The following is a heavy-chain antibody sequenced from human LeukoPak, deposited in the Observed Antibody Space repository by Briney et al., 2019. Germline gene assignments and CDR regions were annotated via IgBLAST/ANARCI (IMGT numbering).Heavy chain of an antibody. CDR2: IYYSGST. V-gene: IGHV4-39*07. CDR3: ARNGLGIGN. D-gene: IGHD7-27*01. Sequence: SETLSLTCTVSGGSISSSSYYWGWIRQPPGKGLEWIGSIYYSGSTNYNPSLKSRVTMSVDTSKNQFSLKLSSVTAADTAVYYCARNGLGIGNWGQETLVTVSS. J-gene: IGHJ4*02. CDR1: GGSISSSSYY.